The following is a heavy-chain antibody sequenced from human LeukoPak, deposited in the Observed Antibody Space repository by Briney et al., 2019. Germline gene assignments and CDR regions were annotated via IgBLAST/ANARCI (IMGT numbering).Heavy chain of an antibody. D-gene: IGHD1-7*01. Sequence: PGRSLRLSCAASGFTFSSYGMHWVRQAPGKGLEWVAVISYDGSNKYYADSVKSRFTISRDNSKNTLYLQMNSLRAEDTAVYYCAKDLAGTTDYWGQGTLVTVSS. CDR1: GFTFSSYG. CDR3: AKDLAGTTDY. V-gene: IGHV3-30*18. J-gene: IGHJ4*02. CDR2: ISYDGSNK.